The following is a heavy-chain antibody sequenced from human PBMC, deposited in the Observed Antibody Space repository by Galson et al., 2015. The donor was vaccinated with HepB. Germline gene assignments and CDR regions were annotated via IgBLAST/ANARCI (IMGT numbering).Heavy chain of an antibody. Sequence: QSGAEVKKPGESLRISCLGSGYSFITYWVAWVRQMPGKGLEWMGIIYPGDSDTRCSPSFEGRVTISADKSISTAYLQWSSLKASDTATYFCAKGEGGNYEQLHFWGQGTLVTVAA. CDR1: GYSFITYW. D-gene: IGHD4-23*01. J-gene: IGHJ4*02. CDR3: AKGEGGNYEQLHF. CDR2: IYPGDSDT. V-gene: IGHV5-51*01.